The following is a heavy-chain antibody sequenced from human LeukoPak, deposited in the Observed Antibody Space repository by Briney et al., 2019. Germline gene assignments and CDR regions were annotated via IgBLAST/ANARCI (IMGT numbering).Heavy chain of an antibody. V-gene: IGHV3-23*01. CDR1: GFTFSSYA. J-gene: IGHJ4*02. D-gene: IGHD3-3*01. CDR2: ISGSGGST. CDR3: AKVRRKDYDFWSGQKGFDY. Sequence: GGSLGLSCAASGFTFSSYAMSWVRQAPGKGLEWVSAISGSGGSTYYADSVKGRFTISRDNSKNTLYLQMNSLRAEDTAVYYCAKVRRKDYDFWSGQKGFDYWGQGTLVTVSS.